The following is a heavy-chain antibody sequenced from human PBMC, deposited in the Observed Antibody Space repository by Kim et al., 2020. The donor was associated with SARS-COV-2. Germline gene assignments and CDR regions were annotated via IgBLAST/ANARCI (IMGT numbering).Heavy chain of an antibody. D-gene: IGHD3-22*01. Sequence: SETLSLTCTVSGGSISSGGYYWSWIRQHPGKGLEWIGYIYYSGSTYYNPSLKSRVTISVDTSKNQFSLKLSSVTAADTAVYYCARARITMIVVVNAFAIWGQGTMLTVSS. CDR1: GGSISSGGYY. CDR2: IYYSGST. V-gene: IGHV4-31*03. J-gene: IGHJ3*02. CDR3: ARARITMIVVVNAFAI.